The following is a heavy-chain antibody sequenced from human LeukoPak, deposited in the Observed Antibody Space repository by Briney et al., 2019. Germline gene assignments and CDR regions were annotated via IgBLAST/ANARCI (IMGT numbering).Heavy chain of an antibody. J-gene: IGHJ4*02. D-gene: IGHD2-21*01. CDR3: ARDAGAISY. CDR2: IYTSGST. CDR1: GGSISSGSYY. V-gene: IGHV4-61*02. Sequence: TLSLTRTVSGGSISSGSYYWSWIRQPAGKGLEWIGRIYTSGSTNYNPSPKSRVTISVDTSKNQFSLKLSSVTAADTAVYYCARDAGAISYWGQGTLVTVSS.